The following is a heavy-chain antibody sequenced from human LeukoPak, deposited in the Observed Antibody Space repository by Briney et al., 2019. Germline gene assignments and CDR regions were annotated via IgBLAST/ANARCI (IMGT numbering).Heavy chain of an antibody. CDR3: ARHGYYYYYMDV. CDR2: IYYSGST. V-gene: IGHV4-39*01. Sequence: SETLSLTCTVSGGSISSSSYYWGWIRQPPGKGLEWIGAIYYSGSTYYNPSLKSRVTISVDTSKNQFSLKLSSVTAADTAVYYCARHGYYYYYMDVWGKGTTVTISS. CDR1: GGSISSSSYY. J-gene: IGHJ6*03.